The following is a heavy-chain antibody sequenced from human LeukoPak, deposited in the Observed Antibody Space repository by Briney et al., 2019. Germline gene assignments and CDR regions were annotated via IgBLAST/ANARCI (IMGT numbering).Heavy chain of an antibody. CDR3: TTDRRYYDSSGYYGDY. D-gene: IGHD3-22*01. CDR1: GFTFSSYS. CDR2: IKSKTDGGTT. J-gene: IGHJ4*02. V-gene: IGHV3-15*07. Sequence: GGSLRLSCAASGFTFSSYSMNWVRQAPGKGLEWVGRIKSKTDGGTTDYAAPVKGRFTISRDDSKNTLYLQMNSLETEDTAVYYCTTDRRYYDSSGYYGDYWGLGTLVTVSS.